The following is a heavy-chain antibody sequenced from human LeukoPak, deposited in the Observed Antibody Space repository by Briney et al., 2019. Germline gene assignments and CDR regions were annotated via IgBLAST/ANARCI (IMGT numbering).Heavy chain of an antibody. CDR1: GGSISISNW. CDR3: ARGTMVRGVRGNYFDY. CDR2: IYYSGST. V-gene: IGHV4-4*02. D-gene: IGHD3-10*01. Sequence: PSETLSLTCAVSGGSISISNWWSWVRQPPGEGLEWIGYIYYSGSTNYNPSLKSRVTISVDTSKNQFSLKLSSVTAADTAVYYCARGTMVRGVRGNYFDYWGQGTLVTVSS. J-gene: IGHJ4*02.